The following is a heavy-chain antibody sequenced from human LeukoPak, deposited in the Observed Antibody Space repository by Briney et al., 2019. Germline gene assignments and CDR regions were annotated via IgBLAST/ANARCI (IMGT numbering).Heavy chain of an antibody. Sequence: GGSLRLSCAASGFTFSSYWMSSVRQAPGKGLERVASIKQDGSEKYDVDSVKGRFTISRDNAKNSLYLQMNSLRAEDTAVYYCARDRTIAVAGMGYYYYMDVWGKGTTVTVSS. J-gene: IGHJ6*03. CDR2: IKQDGSEK. D-gene: IGHD6-19*01. CDR3: ARDRTIAVAGMGYYYYMDV. CDR1: GFTFSSYW. V-gene: IGHV3-7*01.